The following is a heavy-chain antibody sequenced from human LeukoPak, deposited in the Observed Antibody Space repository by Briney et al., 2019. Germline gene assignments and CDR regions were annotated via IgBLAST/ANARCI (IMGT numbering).Heavy chain of an antibody. J-gene: IGHJ4*02. Sequence: ASVKVSCKASGGTFSSYAISWVRQAPGQGLEWMGGIIPIFGTANYAQKFQGRVTITADESTSTAYMELSSLRSEDTAVYYCARDLLPGVPWGFDYWGQGTLVTVSS. CDR1: GGTFSSYA. V-gene: IGHV1-69*13. CDR3: ARDLLPGVPWGFDY. CDR2: IIPIFGTA. D-gene: IGHD7-27*01.